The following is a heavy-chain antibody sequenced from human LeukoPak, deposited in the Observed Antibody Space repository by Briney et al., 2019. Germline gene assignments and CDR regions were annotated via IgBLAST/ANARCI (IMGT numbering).Heavy chain of an antibody. CDR2: IIPIFGTA. Sequence: SVKVSCKASGGTFSSYAISWVRQAPGQGLEWMGGIIPIFGTANYAQKFQGRVTITTDESTSTAYMELSSLRSEDTAVYYCVRTPPSCPIWFDPWGQGTLVTVSS. CDR1: GGTFSSYA. D-gene: IGHD2-2*01. V-gene: IGHV1-69*05. J-gene: IGHJ5*02. CDR3: VRTPPSCPIWFDP.